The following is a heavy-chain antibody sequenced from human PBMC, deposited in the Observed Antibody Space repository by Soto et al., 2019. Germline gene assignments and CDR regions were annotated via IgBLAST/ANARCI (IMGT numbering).Heavy chain of an antibody. Sequence: GVLRLSCAASGFICSSYDMSWVRQAPGKGLEWVSTILVGGSTHYPDSVKGRFTISRDNSKNTVFLQMNSLTAGDTAVYYCAKATATGGGAFDICGQGTMVTVSS. J-gene: IGHJ3*02. CDR1: GFICSSYD. CDR3: AKATATGGGAFDI. D-gene: IGHD2-8*02. CDR2: ILVGGST. V-gene: IGHV3-23*01.